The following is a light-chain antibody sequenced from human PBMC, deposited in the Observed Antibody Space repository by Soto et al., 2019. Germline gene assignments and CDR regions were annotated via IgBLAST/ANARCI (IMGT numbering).Light chain of an antibody. CDR2: YDS. Sequence: SYELTQPPSVSVAPGKTARITCGGNNIGSKSVHWYQQKPGQAPVLVIYYDSDRPSGIPERFSGSNSGNTATLTISRVEAGDEADYYCQVWDSSSDHPGAYVFGTGTKLTVL. CDR1: NIGSKS. J-gene: IGLJ1*01. CDR3: QVWDSSSDHPGAYV. V-gene: IGLV3-21*04.